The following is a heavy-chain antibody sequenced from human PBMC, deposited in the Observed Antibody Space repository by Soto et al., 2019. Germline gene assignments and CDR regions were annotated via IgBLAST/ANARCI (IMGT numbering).Heavy chain of an antibody. J-gene: IGHJ4*02. CDR1: GYTFTSYY. CDR2: INPSGGST. D-gene: IGHD6-6*01. CDR3: ARGVKQLVSALFDY. Sequence: GASVKVSCKASGYTFTSYYMHWVRQAPGQGLEWMGIINPSGGSTSYAQKFQGRFTISRDNSKNTLYLQMNSLRAEDTAVYYCARGVKQLVSALFDYWGQGTLVTVSS. V-gene: IGHV1-46*01.